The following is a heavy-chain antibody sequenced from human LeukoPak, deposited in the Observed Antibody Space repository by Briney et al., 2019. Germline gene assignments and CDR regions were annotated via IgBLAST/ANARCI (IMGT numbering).Heavy chain of an antibody. J-gene: IGHJ5*02. CDR3: ARPPRLWFREKFTWFDP. D-gene: IGHD3-10*01. CDR2: INHSGST. Sequence: PSGTLSLTCAVYGGSSSGYYWSWIRQPPGKGLEWIGEINHSGSTNYNPSLKSRVTISVDTSKNQFSLKLRSVTATDPAVYYCARPPRLWFREKFTWFDPWGQGTLVTVSS. CDR1: GGSSSGYY. V-gene: IGHV4-34*01.